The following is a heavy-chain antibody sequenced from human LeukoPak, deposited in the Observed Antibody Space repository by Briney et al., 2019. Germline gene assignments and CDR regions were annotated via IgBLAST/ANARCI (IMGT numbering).Heavy chain of an antibody. CDR2: ISYDGSNK. Sequence: GGSLRLSCAASGFTFSSYGMHWVRQAPGKGLEWVAVISYDGSNKYYADSVKGRFTISRDNSKNTLYLQMNSLRAEDTAVYYCARGLNDFPAKYYYYYMDVWGKGTTVTVSS. CDR1: GFTFSSYG. CDR3: ARGLNDFPAKYYYYYMDV. D-gene: IGHD3-3*01. V-gene: IGHV3-30*03. J-gene: IGHJ6*03.